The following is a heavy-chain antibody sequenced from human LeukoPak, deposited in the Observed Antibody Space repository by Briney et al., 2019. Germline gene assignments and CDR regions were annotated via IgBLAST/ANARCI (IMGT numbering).Heavy chain of an antibody. J-gene: IGHJ4*02. CDR2: IIPIFGTA. V-gene: IGHV1-69*06. CDR3: ARVPGLRLGELSPLFDY. CDR1: GGTFSSYA. D-gene: IGHD3-16*02. Sequence: SVKVSCKASGGTFSSYAISWVRQAPGQGLEWMGGIIPIFGTANYAQKFQGRVTITADKSTSTAYMELSSLRSEDTAVYYCARVPGLRLGELSPLFDYRGQGTLVTVSS.